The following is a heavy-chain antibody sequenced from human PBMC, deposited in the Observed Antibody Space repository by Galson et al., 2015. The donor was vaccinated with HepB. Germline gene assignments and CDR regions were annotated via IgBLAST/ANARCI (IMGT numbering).Heavy chain of an antibody. J-gene: IGHJ3*02. Sequence: SLRLSCAASGFTFSSYAMSWVRQAPGKGLEWVSAISGSGGSTYYADSVKGRFTISRDNSKNTLYLQMNSLRAEDTAVYYCAKDLQTFTFGGGDLTRDAFDIWGQGTMVTVSS. CDR3: AKDLQTFTFGGGDLTRDAFDI. V-gene: IGHV3-23*01. CDR1: GFTFSSYA. D-gene: IGHD3-16*01. CDR2: ISGSGGST.